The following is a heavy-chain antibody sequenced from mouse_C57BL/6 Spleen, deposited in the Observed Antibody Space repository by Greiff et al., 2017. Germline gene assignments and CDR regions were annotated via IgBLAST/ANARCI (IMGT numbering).Heavy chain of an antibody. Sequence: QVQLKQPGAELVKPGASVKLSCKASGYTFTSYWMHWVKQRPGQGLEWIGMIHPNSGSTNYNEKFKSKATLTVDKSSSTAYMQLSSLTSEDSAVYYCARGTMITNCFDYWGQGTTLTVSS. CDR2: IHPNSGST. J-gene: IGHJ2*01. CDR3: ARGTMITNCFDY. CDR1: GYTFTSYW. D-gene: IGHD2-4*01. V-gene: IGHV1-64*01.